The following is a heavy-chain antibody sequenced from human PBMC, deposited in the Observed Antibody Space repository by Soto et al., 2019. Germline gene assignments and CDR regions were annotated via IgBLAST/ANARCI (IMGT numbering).Heavy chain of an antibody. D-gene: IGHD2-21*01. Sequence: SETLSLTCTVSGGSISSYYWSWIRQPAGKGLEWIGRIYNSGGTNYNPSLKSRVTMSLDTSKNQFSLQLTSVTAADTAVYYCARDSVRVINWFDPWGQGTLVTVSS. CDR1: GGSISSYY. CDR3: ARDSVRVINWFDP. J-gene: IGHJ5*02. V-gene: IGHV4-4*07. CDR2: IYNSGGT.